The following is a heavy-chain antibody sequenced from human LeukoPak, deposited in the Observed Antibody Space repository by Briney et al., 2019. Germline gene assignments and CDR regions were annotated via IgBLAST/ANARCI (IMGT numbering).Heavy chain of an antibody. Sequence: PGGSLRLSCTASGFIFNDYPMHWVRQAPGKGLERVAVISEDGINKFYADSVKGRFTISRDNSKNTLYVQMNSLRREDSAVYYCARDAPFHDYWGQGTLVTVSS. CDR3: ARDAPFHDY. CDR1: GFIFNDYP. V-gene: IGHV3-30-3*01. J-gene: IGHJ4*02. D-gene: IGHD2/OR15-2a*01. CDR2: ISEDGINK.